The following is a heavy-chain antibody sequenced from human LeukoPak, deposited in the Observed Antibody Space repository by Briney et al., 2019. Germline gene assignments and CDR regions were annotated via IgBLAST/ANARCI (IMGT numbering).Heavy chain of an antibody. V-gene: IGHV3-66*01. J-gene: IGHJ4*02. CDR3: VRIAVAGHFDY. Sequence: PGGSLRLSCAASGFTVSSNYMSWVRQAPGKGLEWVSVIYSGGSTYYADSVKGRFTISRDNSKNTLYLQMNSLRAEDTAVYYCVRIAVAGHFDYWGQGTLVTVSS. CDR2: IYSGGST. CDR1: GFTVSSNY. D-gene: IGHD6-19*01.